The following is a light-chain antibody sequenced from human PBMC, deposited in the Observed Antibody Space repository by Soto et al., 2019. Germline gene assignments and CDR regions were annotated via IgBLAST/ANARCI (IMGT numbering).Light chain of an antibody. CDR1: QSVRSGS. Sequence: EIVLTQSPGTLSLSPGEGATLSCRASQSVRSGSLAWYQQKPGQAPRLLIFGASSRATDIPDRFSGSGSGTDFTLTITRVDTEEFAVYYCHHYADSPYTFGQGTKLEI. CDR3: HHYADSPYT. CDR2: GAS. V-gene: IGKV3-20*01. J-gene: IGKJ2*01.